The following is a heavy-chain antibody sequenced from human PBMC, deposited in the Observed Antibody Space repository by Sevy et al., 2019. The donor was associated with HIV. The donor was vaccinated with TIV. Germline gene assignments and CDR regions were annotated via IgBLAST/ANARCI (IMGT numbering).Heavy chain of an antibody. V-gene: IGHV3-33*01. Sequence: GGSLRLSCAASGFTFSSYGMHWVRQAPGKGLEWVAVIWYDGSNKYYADSVKGRFTISRDNSKNTLYMQMNSLRADDTAVYYCARDYWVDRSGLVIGPYYYGMDVWGQGTTVTVSS. CDR3: ARDYWVDRSGLVIGPYYYGMDV. J-gene: IGHJ6*02. CDR2: IWYDGSNK. CDR1: GFTFSSYG. D-gene: IGHD6-25*01.